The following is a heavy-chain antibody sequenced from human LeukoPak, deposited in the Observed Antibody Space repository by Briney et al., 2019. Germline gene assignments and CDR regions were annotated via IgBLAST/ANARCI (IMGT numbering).Heavy chain of an antibody. J-gene: IGHJ4*02. CDR3: AGCRGYDTRDLDY. CDR1: GFTFSGYN. D-gene: IGHD3-22*01. V-gene: IGHV3-21*01. Sequence: KAGGSLRLSCAASGFTFSGYNMNWVRQAPGQGLEWVSSISSSGTYIYYAGSVKGRFTISRDNAKNALYLQMNSLRAEDTAVYYCAGCRGYDTRDLDYWGQGTLVTVSS. CDR2: ISSSGTYI.